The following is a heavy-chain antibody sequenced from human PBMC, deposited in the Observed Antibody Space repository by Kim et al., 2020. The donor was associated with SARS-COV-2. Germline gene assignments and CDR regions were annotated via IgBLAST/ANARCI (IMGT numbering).Heavy chain of an antibody. CDR3: ARARGGGGTVTTDYYYGMDV. Sequence: GESLKISCKGSGYSFTSYWIGWVRQMPGKGLEWMGIIYPGDSDTRYSPSFQGQVTISADKSISTAYLQWSSLKASDTAMYYCARARGGGGTVTTDYYYGMDVWGQGTTVTVSS. J-gene: IGHJ6*02. V-gene: IGHV5-51*01. D-gene: IGHD4-17*01. CDR1: GYSFTSYW. CDR2: IYPGDSDT.